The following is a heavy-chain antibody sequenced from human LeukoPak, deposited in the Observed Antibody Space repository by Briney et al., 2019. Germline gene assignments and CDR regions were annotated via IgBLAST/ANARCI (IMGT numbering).Heavy chain of an antibody. CDR3: AKVINYYDSRGFDAFDI. Sequence: GGSLRLSCAASRFTFSSYAMTWVRQASGKGLEWVSAISGSGGSTYYADSVKGRFTISRDNSKNTLYLQMNSLRAEDTAVYYCAKVINYYDSRGFDAFDIWGQGTVVTVSS. CDR2: ISGSGGST. D-gene: IGHD3-22*01. V-gene: IGHV3-23*01. CDR1: RFTFSSYA. J-gene: IGHJ3*02.